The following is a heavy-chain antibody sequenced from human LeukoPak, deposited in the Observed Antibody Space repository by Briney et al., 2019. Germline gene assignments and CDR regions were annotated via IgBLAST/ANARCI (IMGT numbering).Heavy chain of an antibody. CDR3: AKGLAVAGHFDY. CDR1: GASITSSH. J-gene: IGHJ4*02. Sequence: PSGTLSLTCAVSGASITSSHWWSWARQPPGKGLEWVSAISGSGGSTYYADSVKGRFTISRDKSKNTLYLQMNSLRAEDTAVYYCAKGLAVAGHFDYWGQGTLVTVSS. CDR2: ISGSGGST. V-gene: IGHV3-23*01. D-gene: IGHD6-19*01.